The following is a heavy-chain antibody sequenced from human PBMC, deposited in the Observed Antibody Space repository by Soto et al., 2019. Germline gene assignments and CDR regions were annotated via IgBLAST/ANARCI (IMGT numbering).Heavy chain of an antibody. CDR3: ARFWFYWEYVSLYYSVLAV. CDR2: IDPSDSYT. D-gene: IGHD1-26*01. V-gene: IGHV5-10-1*01. CDR1: GYSFTSYW. J-gene: IGHJ6*02. Sequence: PGESLKISCKGSGYSFTSYWISWVRQMPGKGLEWMGRIDPSDSYTNYSPSFQGHVTISADKSISTAYLQWSSLKASDTAMYYCARFWFYWEYVSLYYSVLAVWGQGTSVPGSS.